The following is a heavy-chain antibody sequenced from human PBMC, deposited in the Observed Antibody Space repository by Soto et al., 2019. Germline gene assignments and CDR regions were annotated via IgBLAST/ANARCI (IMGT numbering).Heavy chain of an antibody. Sequence: SETLSLTCTVSGGSISSYYWSWIRQPPGKGLEWIGYIYYSGSTNYNPSLKSRVTISVDTSKNQFSLKLSSVTAADTAVYYCARNDSGAYSSSFGAFDIWGQGTMVTVSS. D-gene: IGHD6-6*01. CDR2: IYYSGST. CDR3: ARNDSGAYSSSFGAFDI. CDR1: GGSISSYY. V-gene: IGHV4-59*08. J-gene: IGHJ3*02.